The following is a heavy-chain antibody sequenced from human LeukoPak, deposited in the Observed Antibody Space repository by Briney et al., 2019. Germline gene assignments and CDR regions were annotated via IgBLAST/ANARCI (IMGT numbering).Heavy chain of an antibody. J-gene: IGHJ4*02. D-gene: IGHD1/OR15-1a*01. CDR1: GFTFSSSW. Sequence: GGSLRLSCTASGFTFSSSWMTWVRQASGKGLEWVAHIKEDGTEEYYVDSVKGRFTISRDNAKNSLYLQMNSLRAEDTAVYYCARWNNDWEFDYWGQGTLVSVSS. CDR3: ARWNNDWEFDY. CDR2: IKEDGTEE. V-gene: IGHV3-7*05.